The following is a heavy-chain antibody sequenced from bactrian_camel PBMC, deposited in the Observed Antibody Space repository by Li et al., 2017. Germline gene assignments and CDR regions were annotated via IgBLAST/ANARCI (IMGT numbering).Heavy chain of an antibody. V-gene: IGHV3S40*01. D-gene: IGHD3*01. Sequence: VQLVESGGGSVEAGGSLRLSCAATGLPDSIYCMGWFRQAPGKEREGVAAMYQGGAKTYYADSVKGRFTLSQDNAKDTVYLQMNSLKPEDTAMYYCAAAHPVRSTSGSSGAAGGFAFWGQGTQVTVS. CDR3: AAAHPVRSTSGSSGAAGGFAF. CDR2: MYQGGAKT. J-gene: IGHJ6*01. CDR1: GLPDSIYC.